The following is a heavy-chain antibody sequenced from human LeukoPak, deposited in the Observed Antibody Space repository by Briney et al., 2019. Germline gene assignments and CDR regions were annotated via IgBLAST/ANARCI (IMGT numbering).Heavy chain of an antibody. CDR1: GGSFSSGDYF. CDR3: ARVRGGSYGDYGMDV. CDR2: IYYSGST. D-gene: IGHD1-26*01. Sequence: SETLSLTCTVSGGSFSSGDYFRSWIRQPPGKGLEWIGYIYYSGSTYYNPSLKSRVTISVDTSKSQFSLRLSSVTAADTAVYYCARVRGGSYGDYGMDVWGQGTTVTVSS. J-gene: IGHJ6*02. V-gene: IGHV4-30-4*01.